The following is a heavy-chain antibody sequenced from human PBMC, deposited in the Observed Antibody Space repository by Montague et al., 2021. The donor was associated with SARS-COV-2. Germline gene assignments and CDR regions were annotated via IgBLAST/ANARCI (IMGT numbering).Heavy chain of an antibody. V-gene: IGHV4-31*03. CDR1: GGSISSGGYY. CDR3: ARARITMIVVVNAFDI. CDR2: IYHGGST. Sequence: TLSLTCTVSGGSISSGGYYWSWIRQHPGKGLEWIGYIYHGGSTYYNPSLKSRVTISVDTSKNQFSLKLSSVTAADTAVYYCARARITMIVVVNAFDIWGQGTMVTVSS. D-gene: IGHD3-22*01. J-gene: IGHJ3*02.